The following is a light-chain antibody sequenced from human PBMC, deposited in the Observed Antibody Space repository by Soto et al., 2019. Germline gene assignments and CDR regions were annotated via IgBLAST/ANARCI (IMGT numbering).Light chain of an antibody. CDR2: YKSDSDK. J-gene: IGLJ1*01. V-gene: IGLV5-45*03. CDR1: RGFNVGPFR. CDR3: MIWHNSAYV. Sequence: QLVLSQPSSLSASPGASASLTCTLRRGFNVGPFRIFWYQQKPGSPPQYLLTYKSDSDKQRGSGVPSRFSGSKDTSANAGILLISGLQSEDEADYFCMIWHNSAYVFGTGTKLTVL.